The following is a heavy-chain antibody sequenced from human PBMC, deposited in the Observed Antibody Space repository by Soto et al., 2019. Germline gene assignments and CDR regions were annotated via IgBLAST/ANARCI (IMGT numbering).Heavy chain of an antibody. V-gene: IGHV1-2*02. CDR1: GYTFNRYY. D-gene: IGHD3-22*01. CDR2: INPQTGST. J-gene: IGHJ6*02. CDR3: ARASQMVINPSYYAMDV. Sequence: GASVKVSCKASGYTFNRYYLHWVRQAPGLGLQWLGWINPQTGSTRYAQKFQGRVTMTRDTSVNTVYMELTSLRSDDAAVYFCARASQMVINPSYYAMDVWGQGTTVTVSS.